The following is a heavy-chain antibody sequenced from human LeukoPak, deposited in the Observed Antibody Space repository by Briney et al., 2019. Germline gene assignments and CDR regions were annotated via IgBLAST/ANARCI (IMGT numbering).Heavy chain of an antibody. CDR2: SFYSGYT. D-gene: IGHD3-3*01. CDR1: GGSISSRSHY. Sequence: PSETLSLTCTVSGGSISSRSHYWGWIRQPPRTGLEWIGTSFYSGYTYYNPSLKSRVTISVDTSKNQFSLKLDSVTAADTAVYYCARHSGALFGPKDVWGQGTTVIVTS. J-gene: IGHJ6*02. V-gene: IGHV4-39*01. CDR3: ARHSGALFGPKDV.